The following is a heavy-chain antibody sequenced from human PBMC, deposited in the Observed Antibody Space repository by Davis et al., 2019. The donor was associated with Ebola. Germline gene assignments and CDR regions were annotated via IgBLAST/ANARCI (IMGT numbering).Heavy chain of an antibody. CDR3: ARRPSAGYSSSWSFDY. Sequence: GESLKISCAASGFTFNSYAMHWVRQAPGKGLEWVAVISYDGSNKYYADSVKGRFTISRDNSKNTLYLQMNSLRDEDTAVYYCARRPSAGYSSSWSFDYWGQGTLVTVSS. CDR1: GFTFNSYA. D-gene: IGHD6-13*01. CDR2: ISYDGSNK. V-gene: IGHV3-30-3*01. J-gene: IGHJ4*02.